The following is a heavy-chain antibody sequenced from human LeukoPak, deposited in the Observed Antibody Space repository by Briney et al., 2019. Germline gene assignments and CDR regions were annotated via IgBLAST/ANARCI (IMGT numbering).Heavy chain of an antibody. CDR1: GGSISNYY. CDR2: IYYSGST. D-gene: IGHD3-16*01. J-gene: IGHJ5*02. CDR3: ARVTIGDGGWFDP. V-gene: IGHV4-59*01. Sequence: SETLSLTCTVSGGSISNYYWSWIRQPPGKGLEWIGFIYYSGSTNYNPSLKSRVTISVDTSKKQFSLRLSSVTAADTAVYYCARVTIGDGGWFDPWGQGTLVTVSS.